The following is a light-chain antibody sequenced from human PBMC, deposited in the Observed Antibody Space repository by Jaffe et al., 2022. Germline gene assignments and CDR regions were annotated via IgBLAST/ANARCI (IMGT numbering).Light chain of an antibody. V-gene: IGKV3-20*01. CDR3: QQDGSSPLYT. CDR2: GAS. J-gene: IGKJ2*01. CDR1: QSVSSTY. Sequence: EIVLTQSPGTLSLSPGERAILSCRASQSVSSTYLAWYQQKPGQAPRLLIYGASSRATGIPDRFSGSGSGTDFTLTISRLEPEDFAVYYCQQDGSSPLYTFGQGTKLEIK.